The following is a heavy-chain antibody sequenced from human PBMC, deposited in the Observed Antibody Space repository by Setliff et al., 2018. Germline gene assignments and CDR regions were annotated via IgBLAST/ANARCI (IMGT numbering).Heavy chain of an antibody. V-gene: IGHV4-61*09. CDR2: IYTNGGT. Sequence: SETLSLTCSVSGASISSGNDFWNWIRQPAGKGLEWIGNIYTNGGTDYSPSLRSRVTISPGTSKNQFSLQLTSVTAADTAIYYCARSDDNFQYPDYWGQGTLVTVS. CDR1: GASISSGNDF. CDR3: ARSDDNFQYPDY. D-gene: IGHD1-1*01. J-gene: IGHJ4*01.